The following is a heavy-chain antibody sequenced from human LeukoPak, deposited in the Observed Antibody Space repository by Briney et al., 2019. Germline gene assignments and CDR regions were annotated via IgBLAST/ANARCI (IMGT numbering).Heavy chain of an antibody. CDR2: SSSKGDST. CDR3: VKASSDYYYDS. CDR1: GFTFSTYA. J-gene: IGHJ5*01. Sequence: GGSLRLSCSASGFTFSTYAMHWVRQAPGKGLEYVSASSSKGDSTFYADSVKGRFTISRDNSKNTLYLQVSSLRTEDTAVYYCVKASSDYYYDSWGQGTLVTVSS. V-gene: IGHV3-64D*06. D-gene: IGHD3-22*01.